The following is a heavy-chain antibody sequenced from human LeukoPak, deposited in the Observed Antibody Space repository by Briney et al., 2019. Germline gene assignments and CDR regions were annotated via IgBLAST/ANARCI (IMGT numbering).Heavy chain of an antibody. CDR1: GGTFSSYA. Sequence: SVKVSCKASGGTFSSYAISRVRQAPGQGLEWMGRIIPIFGTANYAQKFQGRVTITTDESTSTAYMELSSLRSEDTAVYYCARVGDYGGNSGFDYWGQGTLVTVSS. D-gene: IGHD4-23*01. J-gene: IGHJ4*02. V-gene: IGHV1-69*05. CDR3: ARVGDYGGNSGFDY. CDR2: IIPIFGTA.